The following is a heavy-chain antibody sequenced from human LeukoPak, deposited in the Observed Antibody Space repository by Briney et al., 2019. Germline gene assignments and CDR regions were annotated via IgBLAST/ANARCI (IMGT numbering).Heavy chain of an antibody. Sequence: ASVKVSCKTSGYTFTSYGISWVRQAPGQGLEWMGWISAYNGNTNYAQKLRSRVTMTTDTSTSTAYMELRSLRSDDTAVYYCARDEKDDFWSGQIDPWGQGTLVTVSS. CDR2: ISAYNGNT. CDR1: GYTFTSYG. V-gene: IGHV1-18*01. D-gene: IGHD3-3*01. J-gene: IGHJ5*02. CDR3: ARDEKDDFWSGQIDP.